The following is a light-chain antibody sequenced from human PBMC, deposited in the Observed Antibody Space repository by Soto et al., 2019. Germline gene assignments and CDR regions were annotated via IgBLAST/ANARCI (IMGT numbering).Light chain of an antibody. CDR3: SSYTSSSTSVV. CDR1: SSDVGGYNY. J-gene: IGLJ2*01. CDR2: DVS. V-gene: IGLV2-14*01. Sequence: QSVLTQPASVSGSPGQSITISCTGTSSDVGGYNYVSWYQQHPGKAPKLMIYDVSNRPSGVSNRFSGSKSGNTASLTISGLQAEDEADYYCSSYTSSSTSVVFGGGPKVTVL.